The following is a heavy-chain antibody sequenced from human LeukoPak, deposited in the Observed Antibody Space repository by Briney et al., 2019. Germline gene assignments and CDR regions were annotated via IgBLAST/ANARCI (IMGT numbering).Heavy chain of an antibody. CDR2: IYYSGST. J-gene: IGHJ4*02. CDR3: ARLRSYYGSGSYPFDY. CDR1: GGSISSSSYY. Sequence: PSETLSLTCTVSGGSISSSSYYWGWIRQPPGKGLEWIGSIYYSGSTYYNPSLKSRVTISVDTSKNQFSLKLSSVTAADTAVYYCARLRSYYGSGSYPFDYWGQGTLVTVSS. D-gene: IGHD3-10*01. V-gene: IGHV4-39*01.